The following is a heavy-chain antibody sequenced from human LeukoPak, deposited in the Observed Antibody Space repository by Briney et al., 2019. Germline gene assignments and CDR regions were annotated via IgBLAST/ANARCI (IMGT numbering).Heavy chain of an antibody. CDR1: GGSISTYY. CDR2: INHSGST. V-gene: IGHV4-34*01. Sequence: SETLSLTCTVSGGSISTYYWSWIRQPPGKGLEWIGEINHSGSTNYNPSLKSRVTISVDTSKNQFSLKLSSVTAADTAVYYCARVLELELGIDYWGQGTLVTVSS. CDR3: ARVLELELGIDY. D-gene: IGHD1-7*01. J-gene: IGHJ4*02.